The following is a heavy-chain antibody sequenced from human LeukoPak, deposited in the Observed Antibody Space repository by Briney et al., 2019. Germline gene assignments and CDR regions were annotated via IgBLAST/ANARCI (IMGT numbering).Heavy chain of an antibody. CDR2: IYSSGST. V-gene: IGHV4-59*10. CDR3: ARAQGYSSGWPQYYYYYYMDV. D-gene: IGHD6-19*01. Sequence: SETLSLTCAVYGGSFSGYYWNWLRQPAGKGLEWSGRIYSSGSTNYNPSLKSRVTMSVDTSKNQFSLKLSSVTAADTAVYYCARAQGYSSGWPQYYYYYYMDVWGKGTTVTVSS. CDR1: GGSFSGYY. J-gene: IGHJ6*03.